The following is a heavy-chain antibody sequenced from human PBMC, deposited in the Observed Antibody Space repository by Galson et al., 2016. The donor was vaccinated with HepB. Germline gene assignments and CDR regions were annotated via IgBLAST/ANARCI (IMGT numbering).Heavy chain of an antibody. J-gene: IGHJ6*04. CDR3: ARGKSLLTMPWNYGLDV. D-gene: IGHD1-1*01. Sequence: SMRLSCAASGFTFSIHDMHWVRQVTGKGLEWVSAIETAGDTYYPDSVHGRFTISRENAKNSLYLQMNDLRAGDTAVYYCARGKSLLTMPWNYGLDVWGKGTAVTVSS. CDR1: GFTFSIHD. CDR2: IETAGDT. V-gene: IGHV3-13*01.